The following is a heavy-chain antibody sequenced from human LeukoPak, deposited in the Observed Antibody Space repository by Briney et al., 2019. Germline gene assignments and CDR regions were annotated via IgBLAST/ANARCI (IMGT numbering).Heavy chain of an antibody. CDR2: ISTSSTYT. CDR3: ARGWAPSNEIWFDP. Sequence: PGGSLRLSCAASGFTFSDYYMSWIRQAPGKGLEWLSYISTSSTYTNYADPAKGRCTIFRENAQNSLYLQMNSLRAEDTAVYYCARGWAPSNEIWFDPWGQGTLVTVPP. V-gene: IGHV3-11*06. CDR1: GFTFSDYY. D-gene: IGHD1-1*01. J-gene: IGHJ5*02.